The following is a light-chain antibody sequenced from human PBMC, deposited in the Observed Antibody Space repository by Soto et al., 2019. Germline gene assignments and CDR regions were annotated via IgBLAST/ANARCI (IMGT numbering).Light chain of an antibody. CDR3: QQYYITPLT. CDR1: QSILYSSNNENF. V-gene: IGKV4-1*01. Sequence: DIVMTQSPDSLAVSLGERATINCKSSQSILYSSNNENFLAWYQQKPGQPPKLLIYWASTRESGVPDRFSGSGSGTDFTLTISSLQAEDVAVYYCQQYYITPLTCGGGTKGDIK. J-gene: IGKJ4*01. CDR2: WAS.